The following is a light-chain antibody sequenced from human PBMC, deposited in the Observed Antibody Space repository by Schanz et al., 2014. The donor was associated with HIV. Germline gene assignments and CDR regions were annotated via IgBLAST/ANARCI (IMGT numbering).Light chain of an antibody. CDR1: QSVSSSY. V-gene: IGKV3-20*01. CDR2: GAS. J-gene: IGKJ4*01. Sequence: EIVLTQSPGTLSLSPGERATLSCRASQSVSSSYLAWFQQKPGQAPRLLIYGASSRATGVPDRFSGSGSGTYFTLTITGLEPEDFAVYYCQHFDHSVVTFGGGTKVEIK. CDR3: QHFDHSVVT.